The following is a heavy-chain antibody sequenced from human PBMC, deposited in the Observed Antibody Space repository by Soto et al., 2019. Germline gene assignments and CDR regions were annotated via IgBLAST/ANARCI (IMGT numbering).Heavy chain of an antibody. J-gene: IGHJ6*02. Sequence: PSETLSLTCAVYGGSFSGYYWSWIRQPPGKGLEWIGEINHSGSTNYNPSLKSRVTISVDTSKNQFSLKLSSVTAADTAVYYCARGGIGYDILTGYYNYYYAMDVWGPGTTVTGSS. CDR1: GGSFSGYY. CDR3: ARGGIGYDILTGYYNYYYAMDV. CDR2: INHSGST. D-gene: IGHD3-9*01. V-gene: IGHV4-34*01.